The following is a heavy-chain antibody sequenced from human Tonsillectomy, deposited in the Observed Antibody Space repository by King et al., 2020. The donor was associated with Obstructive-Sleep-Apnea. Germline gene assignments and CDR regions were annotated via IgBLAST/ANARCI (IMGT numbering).Heavy chain of an antibody. V-gene: IGHV4-59*01. Sequence: QLQESGPGLVKPSETLSLTCTVSGGSISNYYWSWIRQPPGKGLEWIGYIYYSGSTKYNPSLESRVTISVDTSKNQFSVRLNSVTAADTAVYYCAREALTGKDRDLYWYFDLWGRGSLVTVSS. J-gene: IGHJ2*01. CDR2: IYYSGST. CDR3: AREALTGKDRDLYWYFDL. D-gene: IGHD3-9*01. CDR1: GGSISNYY.